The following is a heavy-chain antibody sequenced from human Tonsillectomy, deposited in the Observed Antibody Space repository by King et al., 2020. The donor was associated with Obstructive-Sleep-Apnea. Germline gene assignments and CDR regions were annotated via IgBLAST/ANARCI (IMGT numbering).Heavy chain of an antibody. CDR1: GGSISSSSYY. CDR2: IYYSGST. D-gene: IGHD3-10*01. CDR3: ARDGTQTRLLWFGELGGRFDY. V-gene: IGHV4-39*07. Sequence: QLQESGPGLVKPSETLSLTCTVSGGSISSSSYYWGWIRQPPGKGLEWIGSIYYSGSTHSNPSLKSRVTISVDSSKNQFSLRLSSVTAADTAVYYCARDGTQTRLLWFGELGGRFDYWGQGTLATVSS. J-gene: IGHJ4*02.